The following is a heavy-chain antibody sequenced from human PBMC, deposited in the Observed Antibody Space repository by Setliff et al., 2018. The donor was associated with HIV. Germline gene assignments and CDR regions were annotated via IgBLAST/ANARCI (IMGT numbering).Heavy chain of an antibody. V-gene: IGHV4-34*01. J-gene: IGHJ4*02. Sequence: SETLSLTCAVSGGSFSGYHWTWIRQPPGKGLEWIGEITPSGSTNYNPSLKSRVTISVVTSNNQVSLHLDSVTAADTAVYFCARFRLPGSPFYFFDYWGQGTLVTVSS. CDR3: ARFRLPGSPFYFFDY. D-gene: IGHD3-10*01. CDR1: GGSFSGYH. CDR2: ITPSGST.